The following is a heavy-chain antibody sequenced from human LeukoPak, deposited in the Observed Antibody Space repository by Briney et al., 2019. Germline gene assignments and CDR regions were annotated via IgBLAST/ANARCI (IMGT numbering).Heavy chain of an antibody. CDR2: IYYSGST. Sequence: SETLSLTCTVSGGSISSGGYYWSWIRQHPGKGLEWIGYIYYSGSTYYNPSLKSRVTISVDTSKNQFSLKLSSVTAADTAVYYCARASPWTRTYYFDYWGQGTPVTVSS. V-gene: IGHV4-31*03. J-gene: IGHJ4*02. D-gene: IGHD1-7*01. CDR1: GGSISSGGYY. CDR3: ARASPWTRTYYFDY.